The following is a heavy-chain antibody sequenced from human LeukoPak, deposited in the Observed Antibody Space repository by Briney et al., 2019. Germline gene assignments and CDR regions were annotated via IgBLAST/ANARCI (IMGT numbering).Heavy chain of an antibody. CDR1: GFTFSSYR. J-gene: IGHJ2*01. V-gene: IGHV3-74*01. CDR3: VGGPGWVFDL. CDR2: IASDGSST. D-gene: IGHD1-26*01. Sequence: PGGSLRLPCAASGFTFSSYRMNWVRQAPGKGLVWVSRIASDGSSTTYADSVKGRFSISRDNAKNTLYLQMNSLRVEDTAVYHCVGGPGWVFDLWGRGTLVTVSS.